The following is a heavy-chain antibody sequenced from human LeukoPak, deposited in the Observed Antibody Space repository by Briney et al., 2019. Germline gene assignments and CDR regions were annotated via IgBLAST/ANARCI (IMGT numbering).Heavy chain of an antibody. V-gene: IGHV4-31*03. CDR2: IYYSGST. CDR3: AVVPDYDILTGYYPY. CDR1: GGSISSGGYY. D-gene: IGHD3-9*01. Sequence: TLSLTCTVSGGSISSGGYYWSWIRQHPGKGLEWIGYIYYSGSTYYNPPLKSRVTISVDTSKNQFSLKLSSVTAADTAVYYCAVVPDYDILTGYYPYWGQGTLVTVSS. J-gene: IGHJ4*02.